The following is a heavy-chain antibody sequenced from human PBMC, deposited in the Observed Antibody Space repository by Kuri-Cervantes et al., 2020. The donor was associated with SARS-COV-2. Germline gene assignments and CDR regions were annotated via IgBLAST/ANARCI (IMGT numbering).Heavy chain of an antibody. Sequence: SGPTLVKPTQTLTLTCTFSGFSLSTSGMCVSWIRQPPGKALEWLALIYWDDDKRYNPSLKSRLTITKDTSKNQVVLTMTNMDPVDTAAYYCAHGPAGSGWFDYWAQGALVTVSS. CDR1: GFSLSTSGMC. V-gene: IGHV2-5*08. CDR2: IYWDDDK. J-gene: IGHJ4*02. CDR3: AHGPAGSGWFDY. D-gene: IGHD6-19*01.